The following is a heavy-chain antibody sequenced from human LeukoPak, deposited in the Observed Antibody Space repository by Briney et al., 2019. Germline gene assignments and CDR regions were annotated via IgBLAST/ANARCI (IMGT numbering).Heavy chain of an antibody. Sequence: GGSLRLSCAASGFTVSSNYMSWVRQAPGKGLEWVSVIYSGGSTYYADSVKGRFTISRDNSKNTLYLQMNSLRAEDTAVYYCARAHYYDSSGSDYYYGMDVWGQGTTVTVSS. CDR3: ARAHYYDSSGSDYYYGMDV. CDR1: GFTVSSNY. V-gene: IGHV3-53*01. J-gene: IGHJ6*02. CDR2: IYSGGST. D-gene: IGHD3-22*01.